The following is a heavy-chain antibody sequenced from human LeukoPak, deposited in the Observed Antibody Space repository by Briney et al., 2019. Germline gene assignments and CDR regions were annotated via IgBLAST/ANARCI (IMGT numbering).Heavy chain of an antibody. Sequence: PSETLSLTCAVYGGSFSGYYWSWIRQPPGKGLEWIGEINHSGSTNYNPSLKSRVTISVDTSKNQFSLKLSSVTAADTAVYYCARGPFIAVAKRLWYFDLWGRGTLVTVSS. CDR2: INHSGST. CDR1: GGSFSGYY. J-gene: IGHJ2*01. D-gene: IGHD6-19*01. CDR3: ARGPFIAVAKRLWYFDL. V-gene: IGHV4-34*01.